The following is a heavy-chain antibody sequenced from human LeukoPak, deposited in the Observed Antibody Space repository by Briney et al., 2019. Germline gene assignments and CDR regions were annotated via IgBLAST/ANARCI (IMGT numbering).Heavy chain of an antibody. CDR2: IWYDGSNK. J-gene: IGHJ4*02. CDR1: GFTFSSYG. V-gene: IGHV3-33*06. D-gene: IGHD1-26*01. Sequence: PGGSLRLSCAASGFTFSSYGMHWVRQAPGKGLEWVAVIWYDGSNKYYADSVKGRFTISRDNSKNTLYLQMNSLRAEDTAVYYCAKDARGSPAGYFDYWGQGTLVTVSS. CDR3: AKDARGSPAGYFDY.